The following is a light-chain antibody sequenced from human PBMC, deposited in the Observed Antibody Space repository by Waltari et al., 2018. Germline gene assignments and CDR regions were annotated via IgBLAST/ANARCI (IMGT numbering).Light chain of an antibody. CDR2: NNN. Sequence: QSVLTQPPSASGTPGQRVTISCSGSTSNIGANLVYWYQQLPGKAPKLLIYNNNQRPSGVPDRFSDSKSGTSASLAISGLRSEDEAEYYCAVWDERVRGRVFGGWTKLTVL. CDR1: TSNIGANL. CDR3: AVWDERVRGRV. J-gene: IGLJ3*02. V-gene: IGLV1-47*02.